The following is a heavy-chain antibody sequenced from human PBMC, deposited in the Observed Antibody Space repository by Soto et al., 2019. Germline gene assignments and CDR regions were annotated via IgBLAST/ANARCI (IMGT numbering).Heavy chain of an antibody. D-gene: IGHD3-22*01. Sequence: SVKVACKASGGTFSSYAISWVRQAPGQGLEWMGGIIPIFGTANYAQKFQGRVTITADESTSTAYMELSSLRSEDTAVYYCARVGSLSDSSGYPQAVFHYSGPGTLVTVSS. CDR2: IIPIFGTA. J-gene: IGHJ4*02. CDR3: ARVGSLSDSSGYPQAVFHY. V-gene: IGHV1-69*13. CDR1: GGTFSSYA.